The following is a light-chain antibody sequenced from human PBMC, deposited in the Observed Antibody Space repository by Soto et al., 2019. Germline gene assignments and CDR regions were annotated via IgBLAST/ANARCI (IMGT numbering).Light chain of an antibody. CDR2: EVS. V-gene: IGLV2-14*01. CDR3: SSYTSSSTLYV. Sequence: QYALTQPASVSGSPGQSITISCTGNSSDVGGYNYVSWYQQHPGKAPKLMIYEVSNRPSGVSNRFPGSKSGNTASLTISGLQTEDEADYYCSSYTSSSTLYVFGTGTKLTVL. J-gene: IGLJ1*01. CDR1: SSDVGGYNY.